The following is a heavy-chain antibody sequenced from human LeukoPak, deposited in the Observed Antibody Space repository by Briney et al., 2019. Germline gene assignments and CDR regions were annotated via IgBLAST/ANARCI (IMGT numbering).Heavy chain of an antibody. Sequence: PGGSPRLSCAASGFTFSSYAMHWVRQAPGKGLEWVAVISYDGSNKYYADSVKGRFTISRDNSKNTLYLQMNSLRAEDTAVYYCARDRDSSWYVTWGQGTLVTVSS. CDR2: ISYDGSNK. CDR1: GFTFSSYA. D-gene: IGHD6-13*01. V-gene: IGHV3-30-3*01. CDR3: ARDRDSSWYVT. J-gene: IGHJ5*02.